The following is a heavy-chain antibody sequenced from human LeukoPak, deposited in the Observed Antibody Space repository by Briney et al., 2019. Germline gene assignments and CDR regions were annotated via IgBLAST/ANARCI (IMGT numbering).Heavy chain of an antibody. V-gene: IGHV1-18*01. CDR1: GYTFISYG. D-gene: IGHD2-2*01. Sequence: ASVKVSCKASGYTFISYGISWVRQAPGQGLEWMGWISAYNGNTNYAQKLQGRVTMTTDTSTSTAYMELRSLRSDDTAVYYCARDPRYCSSTSCASDAFDIWGQGTMVTVSS. CDR3: ARDPRYCSSTSCASDAFDI. J-gene: IGHJ3*02. CDR2: ISAYNGNT.